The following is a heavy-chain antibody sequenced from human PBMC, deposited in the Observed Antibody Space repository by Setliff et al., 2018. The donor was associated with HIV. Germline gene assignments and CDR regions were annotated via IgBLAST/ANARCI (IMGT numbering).Heavy chain of an antibody. J-gene: IGHJ3*01. CDR1: GASISSGGYY. D-gene: IGHD7-27*01. V-gene: IGHV4-31*03. CDR3: ARVPNWGSAPFAYDV. CDR2: ILDSGST. Sequence: SETLSLTCTVSGASISSGGYYWNWFRQLPGKGLEWIGYILDSGSTYYNPSLRGRLSMSIDTSANQFSVELTSVTAADTALYFCARVPNWGSAPFAYDVWGLGTMVTVSS.